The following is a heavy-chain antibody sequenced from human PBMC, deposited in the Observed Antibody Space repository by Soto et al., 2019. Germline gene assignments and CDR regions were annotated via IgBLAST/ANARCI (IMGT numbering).Heavy chain of an antibody. D-gene: IGHD2-2*01. CDR1: GFTFSSYA. Sequence: QVQLVESGGGVVQPGRSLRLSCAASGFTFSSYAMHWVRQAPGKGLEWVAVISYDGSNKYYADSVKGRFTISRDNSKNTLYLQMNSLRAEDTAVYYCARDLIVLVPAARGGDFDYWGQGTLVTVSS. CDR3: ARDLIVLVPAARGGDFDY. V-gene: IGHV3-30-3*01. J-gene: IGHJ4*02. CDR2: ISYDGSNK.